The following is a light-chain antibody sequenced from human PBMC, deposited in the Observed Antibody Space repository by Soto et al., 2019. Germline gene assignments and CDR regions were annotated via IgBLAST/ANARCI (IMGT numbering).Light chain of an antibody. CDR3: GTWDSSLSAGGV. J-gene: IGLJ1*01. CDR2: DNN. V-gene: IGLV1-51*01. Sequence: QSVLTQPPSVSAAPGQKVTISCSGSSSNVGNNYVPWYQQLPGTAPKLLIYDNNKRPSGIPDRFSGSKSGTSATLGITGLQTGDEADYYCGTWDSSLSAGGVFGTGTRSPS. CDR1: SSNVGNNY.